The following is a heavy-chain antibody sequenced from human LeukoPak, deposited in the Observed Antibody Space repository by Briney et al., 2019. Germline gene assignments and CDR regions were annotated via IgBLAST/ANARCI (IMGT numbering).Heavy chain of an antibody. CDR3: ARDLGIARLAFDI. CDR1: GGSISSYS. J-gene: IGHJ3*02. CDR2: IYYSGST. Sequence: SETLSLTCTVSGGSISSYSWSWIRQPPGKGLEWVGYIYYSGSTNYNPSLKSRVTISVDTSKNQFSLKLSSVTAADTAVYYCARDLGIARLAFDIWGQGTMVTVSS. V-gene: IGHV4-59*01. D-gene: IGHD1-26*01.